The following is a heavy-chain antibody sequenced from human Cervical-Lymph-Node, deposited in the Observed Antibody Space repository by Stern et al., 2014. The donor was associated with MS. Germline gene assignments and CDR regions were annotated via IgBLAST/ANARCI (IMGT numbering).Heavy chain of an antibody. CDR2: IRSKAYGGTV. CDR1: GFTFGDYA. J-gene: IGHJ4*02. Sequence: EDQLVESGGGLVKPGRSLRLSCTASGFTFGDYAMSWFRQAPGKGLEWVGFIRSKAYGGTVEDAASVKGRFTISRDDSKSIAYLQMNSLKIEDTAVYYCTRVVYTMTGYYFDYWGQGTLVTVSS. V-gene: IGHV3-49*05. D-gene: IGHD5/OR15-5a*01. CDR3: TRVVYTMTGYYFDY.